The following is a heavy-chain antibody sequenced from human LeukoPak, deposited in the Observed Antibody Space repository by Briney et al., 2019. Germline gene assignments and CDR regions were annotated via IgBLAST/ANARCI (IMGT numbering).Heavy chain of an antibody. CDR2: TSTSGTTI. CDR1: GFTFSSYE. V-gene: IGHV3-48*03. D-gene: IGHD3-22*01. CDR3: ARDLSSGKY. J-gene: IGHJ4*02. Sequence: PGGSLRLSCAASGFTFSSYEMNWVRQAPGKGLEWVSYTSTSGTTIYYAESVKGRFTISRDNAKNSLSLQMNSLRAEDTAVYYCARDLSSGKYWGQGTLVTVSS.